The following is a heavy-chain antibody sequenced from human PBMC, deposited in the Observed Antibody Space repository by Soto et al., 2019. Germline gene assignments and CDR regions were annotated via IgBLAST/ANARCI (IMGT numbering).Heavy chain of an antibody. CDR2: ISAYNGNT. J-gene: IGHJ5*02. V-gene: IGHV1-18*01. CDR3: AREVMPTVTTEHIKWIEP. D-gene: IGHD4-17*01. CDR1: GYTFTSYG. Sequence: ASVKVSCKASGYTFTSYGISWVRQAPGQGLEWMGWISAYNGNTNYAQKLQGRVTMTTDTSTSTAYMELRSLRSDDTAVYYCAREVMPTVTTEHIKWIEPWRQGTLVTVSS.